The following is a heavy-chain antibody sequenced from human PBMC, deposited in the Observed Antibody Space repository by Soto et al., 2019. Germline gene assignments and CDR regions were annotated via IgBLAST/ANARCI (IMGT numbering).Heavy chain of an antibody. Sequence: QGQLQDSGPGLVKPSETLSLTCTVSGGSISSYYWSWIRQPPGKGLEWIGDIYYSGSTNYNPSLKSRVTISVDMSKNQFSVKVRSVTAADTAVYFCARAYSTSWTHYFDSWGQGTLVTVSS. CDR1: GGSISSYY. J-gene: IGHJ4*02. CDR2: IYYSGST. D-gene: IGHD6-13*01. CDR3: ARAYSTSWTHYFDS. V-gene: IGHV4-59*01.